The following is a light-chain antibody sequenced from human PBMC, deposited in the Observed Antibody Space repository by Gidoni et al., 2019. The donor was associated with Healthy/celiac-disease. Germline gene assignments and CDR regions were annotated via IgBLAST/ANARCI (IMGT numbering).Light chain of an antibody. CDR3: QQYGSSPRT. V-gene: IGKV3-20*01. CDR1: QSVSSSY. Sequence: EIVLTQSRGTLSLSPGERATLSCRASQSVSSSYLAWYQQKPGQAPRLLIYGASSRATGIPDMFSGSGSGTDFTLTISRLEPEDFAVYYCQQYGSSPRTFGQGTKVEIK. CDR2: GAS. J-gene: IGKJ1*01.